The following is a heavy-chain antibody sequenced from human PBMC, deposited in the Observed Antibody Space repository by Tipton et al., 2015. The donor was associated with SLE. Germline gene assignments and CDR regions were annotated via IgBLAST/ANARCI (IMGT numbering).Heavy chain of an antibody. D-gene: IGHD2-21*01. J-gene: IGHJ5*02. V-gene: IGHV4-31*03. CDR1: GGSIRSSGYY. Sequence: TLSLTCTVSGGSIRSSGYYWSWIRQHPGKSLEWIGYIYFTGSTHYNPSLRSRILISLDTSKNQFSLKVNSVTAADTAIYFCARGGGGDVLNWFDPWGQGTLVSVSP. CDR2: IYFTGST. CDR3: ARGGGGDVLNWFDP.